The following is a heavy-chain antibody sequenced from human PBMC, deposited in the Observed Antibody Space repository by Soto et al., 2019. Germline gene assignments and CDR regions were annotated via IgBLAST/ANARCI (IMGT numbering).Heavy chain of an antibody. CDR2: INAGNGNT. V-gene: IGHV1-3*05. J-gene: IGHJ4*02. CDR3: ARSIVVVTALDY. CDR1: GYTFTSYA. D-gene: IGHD2-21*02. Sequence: QVQLVQSGAEEKKPGASVQASCKASGYTFTSYAMHWVRQAPGQRLEWMGWINAGNGNTKYSQKFQGRVTITRDTSASTAYMELSSLRSEDTAVYYCARSIVVVTALDYWGQGTLVTVSS.